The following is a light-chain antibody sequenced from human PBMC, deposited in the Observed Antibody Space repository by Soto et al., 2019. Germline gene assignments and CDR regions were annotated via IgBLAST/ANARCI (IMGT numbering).Light chain of an antibody. CDR2: DVS. V-gene: IGLV2-11*01. J-gene: IGLJ3*02. CDR1: SSDVGGYNY. CDR3: CSYAGNSLWV. Sequence: QSALTQPRSVSGSPGQSVTISCTGTSSDVGGYNYVSWYQQHPGKAPKLMIYDVSKWLSGVPDRFSGSKSGNTASLTISGLQAEDEADYYCCSYAGNSLWVFGGGTKVTVL.